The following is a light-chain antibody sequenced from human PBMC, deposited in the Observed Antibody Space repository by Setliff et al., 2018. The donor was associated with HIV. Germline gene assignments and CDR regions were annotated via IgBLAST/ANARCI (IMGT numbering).Light chain of an antibody. V-gene: IGLV2-14*02. Sequence: QSALTQPASVSGSPGQSITISCTGTSNDVGRYDLVSWYQQHPARAPKLIIYQATRRPSGVSNRFSGSKSGNVASLTISGLQAEDEADYYCSSYSTSNTPSVIFGGGTKVTVL. CDR3: SSYSTSNTPSVI. CDR2: QAT. CDR1: SNDVGRYDL. J-gene: IGLJ2*01.